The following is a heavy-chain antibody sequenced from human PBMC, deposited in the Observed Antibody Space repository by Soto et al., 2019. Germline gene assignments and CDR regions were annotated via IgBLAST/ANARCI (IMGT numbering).Heavy chain of an antibody. CDR1: GFTFSSSV. D-gene: IGHD6-13*01. J-gene: IGHJ4*02. CDR2: ITGSGTGA. CDR3: AKGLINGRWYAED. V-gene: IGHV3-23*01. Sequence: EVHLLESGGGLVHPGESLRLSCGASGFTFSSSVMTWVRQAPGKGLEWVACITGSGTGAYYADSGKGRFTISSDNSKNMVYLQMNNLRTEDTGVYYCAKGLINGRWYAEDWGQGTLVTVSS.